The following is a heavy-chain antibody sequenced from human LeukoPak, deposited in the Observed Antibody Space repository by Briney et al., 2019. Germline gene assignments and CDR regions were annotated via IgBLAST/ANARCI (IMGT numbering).Heavy chain of an antibody. D-gene: IGHD6-13*01. CDR2: INHSGST. CDR1: GGSFSGYY. Sequence: SETLSLTCAVYGGSFSGYYWSWIRQPPGKGLEWIGEINHSGSTNYNPSLKSRVTISVDKSKSQFSLKLSSVTAADTAVYYCARSIAAAGPPGYWGQGTLVTVSS. CDR3: ARSIAAAGPPGY. V-gene: IGHV4-34*01. J-gene: IGHJ4*01.